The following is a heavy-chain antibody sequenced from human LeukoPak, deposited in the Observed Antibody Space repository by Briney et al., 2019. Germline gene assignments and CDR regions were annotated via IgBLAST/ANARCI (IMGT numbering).Heavy chain of an antibody. J-gene: IGHJ4*02. D-gene: IGHD3-3*01. V-gene: IGHV3-48*04. Sequence: GGSLRLSCAASGFTFSSYSINWVRQAAGKGLEWVSYISSSSSTINYADSVRGRFTISRDNAKNSLYLQMNSLRAEDTAVYYCAREGYDFWSGYQYYFDYWGQGTLVTVSS. CDR3: AREGYDFWSGYQYYFDY. CDR2: ISSSSSTI. CDR1: GFTFSSYS.